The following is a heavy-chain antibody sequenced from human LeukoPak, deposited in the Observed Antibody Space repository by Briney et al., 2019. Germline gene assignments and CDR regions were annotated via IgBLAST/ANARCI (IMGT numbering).Heavy chain of an antibody. V-gene: IGHV4-59*08. CDR1: GGSISSYY. J-gene: IGHJ3*02. CDR2: IYYSGST. CDR3: ARHRRARDAFDI. Sequence: SETLSLTCTVSGGSISSYYWSWIRQPPGKGLEWIGYIYYSGSTNYNPSLKSRVTISVDTSKNQFSLKLSSVTAADTAVYYCARHRRARDAFDIWGQGTMVTVSS.